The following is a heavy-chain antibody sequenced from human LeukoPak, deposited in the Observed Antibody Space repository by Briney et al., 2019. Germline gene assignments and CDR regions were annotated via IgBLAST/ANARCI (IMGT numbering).Heavy chain of an antibody. CDR1: GFTFSSHW. CDR2: ISDTSTYI. Sequence: KSGGSLRLSCAASGFTFSSHWMSWVRQAPGEGLEWVSSISDTSTYIYYADSVEGRFTISRDNAKSSLFLQMNSLRAEDTAVYFCAKDNPLPLWGQGTLVSVSS. V-gene: IGHV3-21*01. D-gene: IGHD1-14*01. J-gene: IGHJ4*02. CDR3: AKDNPLPL.